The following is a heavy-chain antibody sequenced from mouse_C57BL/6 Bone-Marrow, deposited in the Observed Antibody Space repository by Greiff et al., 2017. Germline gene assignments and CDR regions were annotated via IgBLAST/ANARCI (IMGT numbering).Heavy chain of an antibody. CDR1: GFTFSSYG. Sequence: EVQLQEPGGDLVKPGGSLKLSCAASGFTFSSYGMPWVRQTPDKRLEWVATISSGGSYTYYPASVKGRFTISRDNAKNTLYLQMSRLKSEDTAMYYCARGIQLRLREGYYYGMDDWGQGTSVTVSS. V-gene: IGHV5-6*01. CDR2: ISSGGSYT. J-gene: IGHJ4*01. D-gene: IGHD3-2*02. CDR3: ARGIQLRLREGYYYGMDD.